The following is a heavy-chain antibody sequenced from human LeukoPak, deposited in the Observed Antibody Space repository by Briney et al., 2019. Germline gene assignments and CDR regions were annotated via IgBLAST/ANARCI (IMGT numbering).Heavy chain of an antibody. CDR3: AREGFDSGYDY. Sequence: SETLSLTCTVSGGSISSYYWSWIRQPPGKGLEWIGYIYYSGSTNYNPSLKSRVTISVDTSKNQFSLKLSSVTAADTAVYYCAREGFDSGYDYWGQGTLVTVSS. CDR2: IYYSGST. CDR1: GGSISSYY. V-gene: IGHV4-59*01. D-gene: IGHD5-12*01. J-gene: IGHJ4*02.